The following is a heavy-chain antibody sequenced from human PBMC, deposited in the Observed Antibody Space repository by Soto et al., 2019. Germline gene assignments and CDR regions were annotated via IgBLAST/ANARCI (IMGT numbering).Heavy chain of an antibody. V-gene: IGHV3-23*01. Sequence: VQLLESGGGLVQPGGSLRLSCAASGFTFRGYVISWFRQTAGKGLEWVSDISGSGDNANYGDSVKGRFTISRDDPKKTVYLQMNSLRAEDTAVYYCAKTREVRGVGPEDWGPGTPVAVSS. CDR2: ISGSGDNA. CDR3: AKTREVRGVGPED. CDR1: GFTFRGYV. J-gene: IGHJ4*01. D-gene: IGHD3-10*01.